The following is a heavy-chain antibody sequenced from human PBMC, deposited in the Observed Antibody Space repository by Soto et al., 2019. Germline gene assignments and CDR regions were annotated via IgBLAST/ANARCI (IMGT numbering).Heavy chain of an antibody. CDR2: ISYDGRNK. D-gene: IGHD3-10*01. V-gene: IGHV3-30*04. Sequence: QVQLVAAGGRVVQTGSSQKLSCVDSGFIFSSYTMHWVRQAPGKGLEWVALISYDGRNKYYADSVKGRFTISRDNSKNTLYLQMNSLRREDTAVFYCARDAHGAPPVPENWCQGTLVTVSS. CDR3: ARDAHGAPPVPEN. CDR1: GFIFSSYT. J-gene: IGHJ4*02.